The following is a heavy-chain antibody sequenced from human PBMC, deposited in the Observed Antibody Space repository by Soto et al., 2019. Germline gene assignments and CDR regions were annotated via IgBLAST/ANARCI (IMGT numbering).Heavy chain of an antibody. D-gene: IGHD6-13*01. J-gene: IGHJ6*02. Sequence: ASVKVSCKASGYTFTSYGISWAVQAPGQVLEWMAWISAYNGNTNYAQKLQGRVTMTTDTSTSTAYMELRSLRSDDTAVYYCASTPRVGAAAGTPRYYYYGMDVWGQGTTVTVSS. CDR2: ISAYNGNT. CDR1: GYTFTSYG. V-gene: IGHV1-18*04. CDR3: ASTPRVGAAAGTPRYYYYGMDV.